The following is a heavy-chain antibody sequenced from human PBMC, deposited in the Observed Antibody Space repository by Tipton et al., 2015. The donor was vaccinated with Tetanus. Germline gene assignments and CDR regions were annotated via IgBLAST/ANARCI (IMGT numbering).Heavy chain of an antibody. J-gene: IGHJ4*02. CDR3: ARANNEFPKKGPFDS. CDR2: ILYGGST. V-gene: IGHV4-61*01. Sequence: GLVKPSETPSLTCTVSGGSVSSGSYYWSWVRQPPGKGLEYIGYILYGGSTHYNPSLKSRLTMSADPAKNQFSLRLTSVTAADTAVYYCARANNEFPKKGPFDSWGQGSLVIVSS. CDR1: GGSVSSGSYY. D-gene: IGHD1-1*01.